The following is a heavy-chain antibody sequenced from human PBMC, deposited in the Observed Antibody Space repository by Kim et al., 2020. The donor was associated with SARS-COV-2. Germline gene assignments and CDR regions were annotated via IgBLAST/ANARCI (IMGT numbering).Heavy chain of an antibody. Sequence: SETLSLTCTVSGYSISSGYYWGWIRQPPGKGLEWIGSIYHSGSTYYNPSLKSRVTISVDTSKNQFSLKLSSVTAADTAVYYCARVLARTMVRSFDYWGQGTLVTVSS. D-gene: IGHD3-10*01. CDR2: IYHSGST. J-gene: IGHJ4*02. V-gene: IGHV4-38-2*02. CDR1: GYSISSGYY. CDR3: ARVLARTMVRSFDY.